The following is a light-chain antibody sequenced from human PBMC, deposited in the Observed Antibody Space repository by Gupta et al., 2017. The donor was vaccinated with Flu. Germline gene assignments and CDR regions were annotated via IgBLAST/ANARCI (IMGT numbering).Light chain of an antibody. V-gene: IGLV2-23*02. J-gene: IGLJ3*02. Sequence: SALPHPASVSGSPIQSITISCTGTNSDVGSFNFVSWYQQHPGKAPQLMIYDVNKRPSGISNRFSGSKSGNTASLTISGRQAEDEADYYCCSYAGSSTVVFGGGTRLTVL. CDR1: NSDVGSFNF. CDR3: CSYAGSSTVV. CDR2: DVN.